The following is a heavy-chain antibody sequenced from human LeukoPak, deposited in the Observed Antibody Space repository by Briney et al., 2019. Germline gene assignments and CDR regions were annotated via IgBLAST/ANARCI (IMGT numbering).Heavy chain of an antibody. V-gene: IGHV3-23*01. J-gene: IGHJ4*02. D-gene: IGHD3-10*01. CDR2: ISGSGGST. CDR3: ARDLTNRVVRGREVYWVFDY. Sequence: PGGSLRLSCAASGFTFSSYAMSWVRQAPGKGLEWVSAISGSGGSTYYADSVKGRFTISRDNAKNSLYLQMNSLRAEDTAVYYCARDLTNRVVRGREVYWVFDYWGQGTLVTVSS. CDR1: GFTFSSYA.